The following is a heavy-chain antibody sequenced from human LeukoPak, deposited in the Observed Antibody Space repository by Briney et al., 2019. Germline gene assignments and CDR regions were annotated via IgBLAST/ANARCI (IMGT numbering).Heavy chain of an antibody. D-gene: IGHD3-10*01. CDR3: ARQIRGPVYGSGPWWFDY. V-gene: IGHV4-39*01. CDR2: IYYSGST. CDR1: GGSISSSIYY. J-gene: IGHJ4*02. Sequence: SETLSLTCTVSGGSISSSIYYWGWIRQPPGRGLEWIGSIYYSGSTYYNPSLKSRLTMSVDTSKNQFSLQLSSVTAADTAVFFCARQIRGPVYGSGPWWFDYWGQGTLVTVSS.